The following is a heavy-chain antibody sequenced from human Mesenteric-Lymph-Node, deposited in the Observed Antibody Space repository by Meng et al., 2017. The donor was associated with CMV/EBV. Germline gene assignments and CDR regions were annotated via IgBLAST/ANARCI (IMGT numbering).Heavy chain of an antibody. CDR3: ATTTVTAGEAFDI. J-gene: IGHJ3*02. CDR2: INPHSGGT. V-gene: IGHV1-2*02. CDR1: GYTFSDYY. Sequence: ASVKVSCKASGYTFSDYYIHWVRQAPGQGLEWMGWINPHSGGTNYAQSFQDRVTMTRDTSITTAYMELSSLRSDDTAVYYCATTTVTAGEAFDIWGQGTMVTVSS. D-gene: IGHD1-26*01.